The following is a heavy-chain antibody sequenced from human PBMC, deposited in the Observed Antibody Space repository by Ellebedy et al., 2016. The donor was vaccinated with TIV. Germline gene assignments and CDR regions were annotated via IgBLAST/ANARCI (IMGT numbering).Heavy chain of an antibody. CDR2: INHSGST. Sequence: ESLKISCAASGFSFSDYYMSWIRQPPGKGLEWIGEINHSGSTNYNPSLKSRVTMSVDTSKTQFSLKLSSVTAADTGVYYCARGWRVGATMRMYWFDPWGQGTLVTVSS. J-gene: IGHJ5*02. D-gene: IGHD1-26*01. CDR1: GFSFSDYY. CDR3: ARGWRVGATMRMYWFDP. V-gene: IGHV4-34*01.